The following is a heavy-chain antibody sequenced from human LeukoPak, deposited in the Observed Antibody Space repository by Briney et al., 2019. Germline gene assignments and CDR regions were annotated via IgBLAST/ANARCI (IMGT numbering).Heavy chain of an antibody. J-gene: IGHJ6*02. Sequence: SETLSPTCTVSGGSISSYYWSWIRQPPGKGLEWIGYIYYSGSTNYNPSLKSRVTISVDTSKNQFSLKLSSVTAADTAVYYCARDSYGMDVWGQGTTVTVSS. CDR2: IYYSGST. CDR1: GGSISSYY. CDR3: ARDSYGMDV. V-gene: IGHV4-59*01.